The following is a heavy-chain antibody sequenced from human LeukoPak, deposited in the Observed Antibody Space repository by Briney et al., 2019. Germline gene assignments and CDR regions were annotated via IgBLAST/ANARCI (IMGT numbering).Heavy chain of an antibody. D-gene: IGHD3-10*01. Sequence: GGSLRLSCAASGFTFSSYAMSWVRQAPGKGLEWVSAISGGGGSTYYADSVKGRFTISRDNSKNTLYLQMNSLRAEDTAVYYCAKGRKRFGEISFDYWGQGTLVTVSS. CDR1: GFTFSSYA. J-gene: IGHJ4*02. V-gene: IGHV3-23*01. CDR2: ISGGGGST. CDR3: AKGRKRFGEISFDY.